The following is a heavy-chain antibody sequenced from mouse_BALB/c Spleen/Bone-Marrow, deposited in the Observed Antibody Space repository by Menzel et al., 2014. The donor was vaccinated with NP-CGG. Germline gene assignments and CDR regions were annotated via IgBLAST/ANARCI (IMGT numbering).Heavy chain of an antibody. Sequence: EVQVVESGTVLARPGASVKMSCKASGYTFTSYWMHWVKQRPGQGLEWIGAIYPGNSDTNYNQKFKGKAKLTAVTSTSTAYMELSSLTNEDSAVYYCTRSGSLGAMDYWGQGTSVTVSS. CDR3: TRSGSLGAMDY. CDR1: GYTFTSYW. J-gene: IGHJ4*01. CDR2: IYPGNSDT. D-gene: IGHD3-1*01. V-gene: IGHV1-5*01.